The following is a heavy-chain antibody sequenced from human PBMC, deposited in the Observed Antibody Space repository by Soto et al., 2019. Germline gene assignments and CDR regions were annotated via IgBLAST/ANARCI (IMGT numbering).Heavy chain of an antibody. CDR2: ISSSSSTI. V-gene: IGHV3-48*01. CDR1: GFTFSSYS. D-gene: IGHD3-22*01. Sequence: HPGGSLRLSCAASGFTFSSYSMNWVRQAPGKGLEWVSYISSSSSTIYYADSVKGRFTISRDNAKNSLYLQMNSLRAEDTAVYYCARDSGGYYYYYYYYMDVWGKGTTVTVSS. CDR3: ARDSGGYYYYYYYYMDV. J-gene: IGHJ6*03.